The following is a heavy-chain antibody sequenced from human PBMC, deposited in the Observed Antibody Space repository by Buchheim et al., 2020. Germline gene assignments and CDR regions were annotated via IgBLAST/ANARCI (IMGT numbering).Heavy chain of an antibody. V-gene: IGHV4-34*01. J-gene: IGHJ4*02. D-gene: IGHD2-15*01. Sequence: QVQLQQWGAGLLKPSETLSLTCAVYGGSFSGYYWSWIRQPPGKGLEWIGEINHSGSTNYNPSLKSRVTISVDTSKNQFSLKLSYVTAADTAVYYCARGYCSGGSCYFFDYWGQGTL. CDR3: ARGYCSGGSCYFFDY. CDR2: INHSGST. CDR1: GGSFSGYY.